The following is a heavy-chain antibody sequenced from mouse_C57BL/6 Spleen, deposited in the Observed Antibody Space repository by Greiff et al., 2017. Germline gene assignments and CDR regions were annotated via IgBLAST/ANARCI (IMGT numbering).Heavy chain of an antibody. J-gene: IGHJ1*03. D-gene: IGHD2-1*01. CDR2: INPNNGGT. V-gene: IGHV1-22*01. CDR1: GYTFTDYN. CDR3: ARRTYGNHWYFDV. Sequence: EVQLVESGPELVKPGASVKMSCKASGYTFTDYNMHWVKQSHGKSLAWIGYINPNNGGTSYNQKFKGKATLTVNKSSSTAYMELRSLTSEDSAVYYCARRTYGNHWYFDVWGTGTTVTVSS.